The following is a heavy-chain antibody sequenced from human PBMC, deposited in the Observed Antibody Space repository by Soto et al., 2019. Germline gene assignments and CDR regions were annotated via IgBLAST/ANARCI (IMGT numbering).Heavy chain of an antibody. V-gene: IGHV3-23*01. CDR1: GFIFSDYA. D-gene: IGHD2-15*01. Sequence: EVQMLESGGGLVQPGGSLRLSCAASGFIFSDYAMSWVRQAPGKGLEWVAGMGGANGDTYYAESVRGRFAISRDNSKSTLFLQVNSLRAEDTAVYFCAKDGVDHNSVWDPFDIWGQGTLVTVSS. CDR3: AKDGVDHNSVWDPFDI. CDR2: MGGANGDT. J-gene: IGHJ3*02.